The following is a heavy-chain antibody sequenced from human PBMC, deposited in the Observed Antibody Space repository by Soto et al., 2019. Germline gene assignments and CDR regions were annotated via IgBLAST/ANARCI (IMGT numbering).Heavy chain of an antibody. D-gene: IGHD6-19*01. CDR3: ARDRGVAPPVAGNTHYYYYMDV. J-gene: IGHJ6*03. V-gene: IGHV1-18*01. Sequence: QDQLVQSGAEVKKPGASVTVSCKASGYSFTNYGITWVRQAPGQGLEWMGWISGFNGNTHYAQKLQGRVTMTTDASTSTADMGRRSLRSDDTDVYYCARDRGVAPPVAGNTHYYYYMDVWGKGTTVTVSS. CDR1: GYSFTNYG. CDR2: ISGFNGNT.